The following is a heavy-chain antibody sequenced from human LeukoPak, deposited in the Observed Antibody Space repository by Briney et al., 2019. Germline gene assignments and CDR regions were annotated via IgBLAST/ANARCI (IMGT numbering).Heavy chain of an antibody. D-gene: IGHD5-18*01. V-gene: IGHV1-2*02. Sequence: ASVKVSCKASGYTFTGYYMHWVRQAPGQGLEWMGWINPNSGGTNYEQKFQGRVTMTRDTSISTAYMELSRLRSDDAAVYYCARARGYSYGAQDAFDIWGQGTMVTVSS. CDR3: ARARGYSYGAQDAFDI. CDR1: GYTFTGYY. J-gene: IGHJ3*02. CDR2: INPNSGGT.